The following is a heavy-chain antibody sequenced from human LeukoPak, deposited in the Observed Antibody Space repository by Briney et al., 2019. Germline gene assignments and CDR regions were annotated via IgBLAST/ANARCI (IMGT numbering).Heavy chain of an antibody. V-gene: IGHV3-53*01. CDR3: ARLRYLCTGGCYSRAFDY. D-gene: IGHD2-8*02. J-gene: IGHJ4*02. CDR1: GFTVSSSN. Sequence: PGGSLRLSCAASGFTVSSSNMGWVRQGPGKGLEWVSVLNSGGSAYYADSVKGRFTISRDNSKNALYFQMNSLRAEDTAVYYCARLRYLCTGGCYSRAFDYWGQGSLVTVSS. CDR2: LNSGGSA.